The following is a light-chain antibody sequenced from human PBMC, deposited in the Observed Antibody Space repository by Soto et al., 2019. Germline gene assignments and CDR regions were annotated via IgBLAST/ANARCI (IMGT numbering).Light chain of an antibody. J-gene: IGKJ2*01. V-gene: IGKV1-27*01. Sequence: DIQMTQSPSSLSASVGDRVTITSRTNQDISNYLAWYHQKPGKVPKLLIYAASTLQSGVPSRFSGSGSGTDFTLTISSLLPEDVATYDCQKYNSAPYTFGQGTKLEIK. CDR3: QKYNSAPYT. CDR2: AAS. CDR1: QDISNY.